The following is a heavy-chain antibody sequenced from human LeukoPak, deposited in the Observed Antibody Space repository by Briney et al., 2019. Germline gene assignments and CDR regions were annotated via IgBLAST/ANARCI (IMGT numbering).Heavy chain of an antibody. D-gene: IGHD2-8*01. Sequence: GASVKVSCKASGYTFTGYYMHWVRQAPGQGLERMGWINPNSGGTNYAQKFQGRVTMTRDTSISTAYMELYSLRSDDTAVYYCARDPPGVRYGRPIFDFWGQGTLVTVSS. CDR2: INPNSGGT. J-gene: IGHJ4*02. CDR3: ARDPPGVRYGRPIFDF. V-gene: IGHV1-2*02. CDR1: GYTFTGYY.